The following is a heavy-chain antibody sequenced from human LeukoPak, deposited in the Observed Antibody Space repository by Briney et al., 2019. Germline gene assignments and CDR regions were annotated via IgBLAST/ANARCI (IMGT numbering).Heavy chain of an antibody. J-gene: IGHJ3*02. CDR1: GGTFGSYA. D-gene: IGHD3-22*01. Sequence: GSSVKVSCKASGGTFGSYAISWVRQAPGQGLEWMGGIIPIFGTANYAQKFQGRVTITADESTSTAYMELSSLRSEDTAVYYCARDDQHLDTMTAFDIWGQGTMVTVSS. CDR2: IIPIFGTA. CDR3: ARDDQHLDTMTAFDI. V-gene: IGHV1-69*01.